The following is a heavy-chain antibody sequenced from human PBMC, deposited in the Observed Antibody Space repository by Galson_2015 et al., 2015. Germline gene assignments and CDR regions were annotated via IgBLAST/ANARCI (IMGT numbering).Heavy chain of an antibody. CDR2: ISSSSRTI. Sequence: SLRLSCAASGFTFRTYAMNWVRQAPGKGLEWVSYISSSSRTIYYADSVKGRFTISRDNAKNALYLQMNSLRDEDTAVYYCARDMGLYGDYMDYWGQGTLVTVSS. V-gene: IGHV3-48*02. D-gene: IGHD4-17*01. CDR3: ARDMGLYGDYMDY. CDR1: GFTFRTYA. J-gene: IGHJ4*02.